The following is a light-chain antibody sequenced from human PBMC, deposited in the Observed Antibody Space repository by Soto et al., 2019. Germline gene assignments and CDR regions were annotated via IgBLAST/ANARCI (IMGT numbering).Light chain of an antibody. V-gene: IGKV1-6*01. CDR1: QGIRND. CDR2: AAS. Sequence: AIQMTQSPSSLSASAGDSVTITCRASQGIRNDLGWYQQKPGKAPKLLIYAASSLQSGVPSRFSGSGSGTDFTLTISSLQPEDFATYYCLQDYNYPLTFGGGTKVEIK. J-gene: IGKJ4*01. CDR3: LQDYNYPLT.